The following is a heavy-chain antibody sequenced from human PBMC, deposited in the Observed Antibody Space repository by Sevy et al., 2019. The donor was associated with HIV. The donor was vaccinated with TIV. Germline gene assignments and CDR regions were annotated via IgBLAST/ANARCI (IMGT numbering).Heavy chain of an antibody. CDR1: GGSISSYY. Sequence: SETLSLTCTVSGGSISSYYWSWIRQPPGKGLEWIGYIYYSGSTNYNPSLNSRVTISVDTSKNQFSLKLSSVTAADTAVYYCARVSPLDYDSSDYYFDYWGQGTLVTVSS. D-gene: IGHD3-22*01. CDR2: IYYSGST. CDR3: ARVSPLDYDSSDYYFDY. J-gene: IGHJ4*02. V-gene: IGHV4-59*01.